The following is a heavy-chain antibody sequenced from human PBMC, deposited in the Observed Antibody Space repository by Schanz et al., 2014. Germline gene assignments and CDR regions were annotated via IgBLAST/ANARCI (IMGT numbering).Heavy chain of an antibody. CDR3: AREGGRDGYNLAFDV. CDR2: MYINSGST. D-gene: IGHD5-12*01. J-gene: IGHJ3*01. Sequence: EVQLVESGGGLIQPGGSLRLSCAVSGFTVNTNYMSWVRQAPGKGLEWISSMYINSGSTQYADSVKGRFIISRDSSKNTLFLQMNSLRAEDTAVYFCAREGGRDGYNLAFDVWGQGTLVTFSS. V-gene: IGHV3-53*01. CDR1: GFTVNTNY.